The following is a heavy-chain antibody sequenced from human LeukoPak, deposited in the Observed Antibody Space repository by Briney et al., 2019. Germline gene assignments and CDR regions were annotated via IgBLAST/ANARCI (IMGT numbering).Heavy chain of an antibody. J-gene: IGHJ4*02. V-gene: IGHV4-61*02. CDR2: IYNSGST. D-gene: IGHD3-3*01. Sequence: SQTLSLTCTVSGGSISSGSYHWSWIRQPAGKGLEWIGRIYNSGSTNYNPSLKSRVTISVDTSKNQFSLKLSSVTAADTAVYYCARGYDLWSGYLDYWGQGTLVTVSS. CDR3: ARGYDLWSGYLDY. CDR1: GGSISSGSYH.